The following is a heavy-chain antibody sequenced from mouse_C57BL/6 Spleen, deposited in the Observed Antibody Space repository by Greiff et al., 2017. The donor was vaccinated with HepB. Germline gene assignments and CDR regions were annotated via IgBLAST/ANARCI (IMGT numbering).Heavy chain of an antibody. CDR3: ARLDDYFDD. CDR1: GYTFTSYW. Sequence: QVQLQQPGAELVRPGTSVKLSCKASGYTFTSYWMHWVKQRPGQGLEWIGVIDPSDSYTNYNQKFKGKATLTVDTSSSTAYMQLSSLTSEDSAVYYCARLDDYFDDWGQGTTLTVSS. J-gene: IGHJ2*01. CDR2: IDPSDSYT. V-gene: IGHV1-59*01.